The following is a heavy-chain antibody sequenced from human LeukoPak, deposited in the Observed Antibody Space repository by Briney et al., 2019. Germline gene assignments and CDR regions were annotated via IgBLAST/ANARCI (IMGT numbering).Heavy chain of an antibody. J-gene: IGHJ4*02. CDR3: ARTDYYGSEIDY. Sequence: GSLRLSCAASGFTFSSYAMHWVRQAPGKGLEYVSAISSNGGSTYYANSVKGRFTISRDNSKNTLYLQMGSLRAEDMAVYYCARTDYYGSEIDYWGQGTLVTVSS. V-gene: IGHV3-64*01. CDR2: ISSNGGST. D-gene: IGHD3-10*01. CDR1: GFTFSSYA.